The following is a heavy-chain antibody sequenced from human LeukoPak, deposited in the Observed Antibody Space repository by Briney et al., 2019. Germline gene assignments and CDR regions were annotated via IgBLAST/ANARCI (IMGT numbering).Heavy chain of an antibody. CDR1: GYTFTSYY. V-gene: IGHV1-18*04. Sequence: ASVKVSCKASGYTFTSYYMHWVRQAPGQGLEWMGWISAYNGNTNYAQKLQGRVTMTTDTSTSTAYMELRSLRSDDTAVYYCAIEVATGPLGYWGQGTLVTVSS. J-gene: IGHJ4*02. D-gene: IGHD5-12*01. CDR2: ISAYNGNT. CDR3: AIEVATGPLGY.